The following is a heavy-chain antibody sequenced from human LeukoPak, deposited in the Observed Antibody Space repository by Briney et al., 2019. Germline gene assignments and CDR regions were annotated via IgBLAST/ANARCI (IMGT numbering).Heavy chain of an antibody. V-gene: IGHV3-53*01. J-gene: IGHJ4*02. CDR2: IYSGGST. D-gene: IGHD5-12*01. CDR3: ARVVVDMVAYALSD. Sequence: GGSLRLSCAASGFTVSSNYMSWVRQAPGKGLEWVSVIYSGGSTYYADSVKGRFTISRDNSKNTLYLQMNSLRAEDTAVYYCARVVVDMVAYALSDWGQGTLVTVSS. CDR1: GFTVSSNY.